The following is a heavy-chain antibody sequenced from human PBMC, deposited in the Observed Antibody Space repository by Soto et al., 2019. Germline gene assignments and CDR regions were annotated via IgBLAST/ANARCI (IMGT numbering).Heavy chain of an antibody. CDR2: ISAYNGNT. V-gene: IGHV1-18*01. CDR1: GYTFTSYG. Sequence: ASVKVSCKASGYTFTSYGISWVRQAPGQGLEWMGWISAYNGNTNYSQKFQGRVTITRDTSASTAYMELSSLRSEDTAVYYCARDGLTGYSDYWGQGTLVTVSS. CDR3: ARDGLTGYSDY. D-gene: IGHD3-9*01. J-gene: IGHJ4*02.